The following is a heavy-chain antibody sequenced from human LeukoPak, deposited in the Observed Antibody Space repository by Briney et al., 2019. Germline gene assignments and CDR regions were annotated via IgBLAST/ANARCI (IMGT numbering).Heavy chain of an antibody. CDR2: ISGSGGST. D-gene: IGHD4-23*01. V-gene: IGHV3-23*01. Sequence: GGSLRLSCAASGFTFSSYAMSWVRQAPGKGLEWVSAISGSGGSTYYADSVKGRFTISRDNSKNTLYLQMNRLRAEDTAVYYCARHVYGGNAPVPGMDVWGQETTVTVSS. CDR3: ARHVYGGNAPVPGMDV. J-gene: IGHJ6*02. CDR1: GFTFSSYA.